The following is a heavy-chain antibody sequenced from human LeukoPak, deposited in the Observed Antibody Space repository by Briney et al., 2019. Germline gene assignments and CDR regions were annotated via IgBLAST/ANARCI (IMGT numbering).Heavy chain of an antibody. CDR3: ARSGYSGLDI. V-gene: IGHV4-59*12. Sequence: PSETLSLTCTVSGGSISSYYWSWIRQPPGKGLEWIGYIYYSGSTNYNPSLKSRVTISVDTSKNQFSLKLSSVTAADTAVYYCARSGYSGLDIWGQGTMVTVSS. CDR1: GGSISSYY. D-gene: IGHD5-12*01. J-gene: IGHJ3*02. CDR2: IYYSGST.